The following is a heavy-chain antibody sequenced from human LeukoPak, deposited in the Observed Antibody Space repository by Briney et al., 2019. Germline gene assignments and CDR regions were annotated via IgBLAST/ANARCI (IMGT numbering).Heavy chain of an antibody. CDR2: IYYSGST. J-gene: IGHJ6*03. CDR1: GGSISSYY. Sequence: SETLSLTCTRSGGSISSYYWSWIRQPPGKGLEWIGYIYYSGSTNYNPSLKSRVTISVDTSKNQFSLKLSSVTAADTAVYYCARVVEMANNYHYYYYMDVWGKGTTVTVSS. D-gene: IGHD5-24*01. V-gene: IGHV4-59*01. CDR3: ARVVEMANNYHYYYYMDV.